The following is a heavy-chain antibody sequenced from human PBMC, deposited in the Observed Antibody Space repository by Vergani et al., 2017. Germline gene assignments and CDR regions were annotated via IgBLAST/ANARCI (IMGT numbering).Heavy chain of an antibody. Sequence: EVQLVESGGGLVQPGRSLRLSCAASGFTFDDYAMHWVRQAPGKGLEWVSGISWNSGSIGYADSVKGRFTISRDNAKNSLYLQMNSLRAEDTALYYCAKDIAYVKGYYFDYWGQGTLVTVSS. CDR3: AKDIAYVKGYYFDY. D-gene: IGHD3-10*02. CDR2: ISWNSGSI. V-gene: IGHV3-9*01. J-gene: IGHJ4*02. CDR1: GFTFDDYA.